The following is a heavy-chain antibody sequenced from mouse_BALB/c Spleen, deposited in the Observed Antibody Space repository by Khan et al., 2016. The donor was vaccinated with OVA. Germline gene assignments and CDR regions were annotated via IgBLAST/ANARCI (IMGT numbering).Heavy chain of an antibody. V-gene: IGHV5-4*02. Sequence: EVELVESGGGLVKPGGSLKLSCAASGFTFSDYYMYWVRQTPEKRLEWVATISDGGSYTYYPDSVKGRFTISRDDAKNNLYLQMRSLKSEDTAMYYSARGYYGDPFAYWGQGTLVTVSA. D-gene: IGHD2-13*01. CDR1: GFTFSDYY. CDR3: ARGYYGDPFAY. CDR2: ISDGGSYT. J-gene: IGHJ3*01.